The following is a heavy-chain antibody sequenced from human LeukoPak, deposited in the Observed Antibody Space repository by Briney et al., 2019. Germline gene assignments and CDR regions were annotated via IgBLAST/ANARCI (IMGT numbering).Heavy chain of an antibody. Sequence: PGGSLRLSCAASGFTFSSYVMHWVRQAPGKGLEWVAIISYDGSNEYYADSVKGRFTISRENSKNTLYLQMNSLRAADTAVYYCARETMVRGVTSFDYWGQGTLVTVSS. J-gene: IGHJ4*02. CDR3: ARETMVRGVTSFDY. CDR2: ISYDGSNE. V-gene: IGHV3-30*01. D-gene: IGHD3-10*01. CDR1: GFTFSSYV.